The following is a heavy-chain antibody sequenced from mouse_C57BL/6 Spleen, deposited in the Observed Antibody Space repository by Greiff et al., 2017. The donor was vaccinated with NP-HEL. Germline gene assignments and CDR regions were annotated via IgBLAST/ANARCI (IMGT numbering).Heavy chain of an antibody. J-gene: IGHJ3*01. CDR3: ARKDSNSFAY. V-gene: IGHV1-64*01. CDR1: GYTFTSYW. CDR2: IHPNSGST. Sequence: QVQLQQPGAELVKPGASVNLSCKASGYTFTSYWMHWVKQRPGQGLEWIGMIHPNSGSTNYNEKFKSKATLTVDKSSSTAYMQLSSLTSEDSAVYYCARKDSNSFAYWGQGTLVTVSA. D-gene: IGHD2-5*01.